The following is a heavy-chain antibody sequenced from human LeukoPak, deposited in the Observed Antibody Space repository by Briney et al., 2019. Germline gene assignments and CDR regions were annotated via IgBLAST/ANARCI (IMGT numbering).Heavy chain of an antibody. D-gene: IGHD5-18*01. Sequence: SETLSLTCTVSGGSISSYYWTWLRQPAGKALEWIGRIYSSGSTDYTPSFKSRVTMSVDTSKNQFSLKVRSVTAADTAVYYCARGSGYTYGQPLDSWGQGTLVTVSS. CDR3: ARGSGYTYGQPLDS. CDR2: IYSSGST. CDR1: GGSISSYY. V-gene: IGHV4-4*07. J-gene: IGHJ4*02.